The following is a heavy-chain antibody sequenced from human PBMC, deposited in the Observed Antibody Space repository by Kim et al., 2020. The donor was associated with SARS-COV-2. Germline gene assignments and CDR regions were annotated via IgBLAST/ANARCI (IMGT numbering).Heavy chain of an antibody. CDR3: TRQTRWDCSGGSCGDY. V-gene: IGHV3-73*01. Sequence: SVKGRFTISRDDSKNTAYLQMNSLKTEDTAVYYCTRQTRWDCSGGSCGDYWGQGTLVTVSS. D-gene: IGHD2-15*01. J-gene: IGHJ4*02.